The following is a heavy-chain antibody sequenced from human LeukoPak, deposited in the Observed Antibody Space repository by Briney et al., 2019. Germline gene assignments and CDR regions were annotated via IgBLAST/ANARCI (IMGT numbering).Heavy chain of an antibody. V-gene: IGHV1-46*01. CDR1: GYTFTSYY. Sequence: ASVKVSCKASGYTFTSYYMHWVRQAPGQGLEWMGIINPSGGSTSYAQKFQGRVTMTRYTSTSTVYRELSSMRSEDTAVYYCARDRGGITIFGVVTGGHYFDYWGQGTLVTVSS. CDR2: INPSGGST. CDR3: ARDRGGITIFGVVTGGHYFDY. J-gene: IGHJ4*02. D-gene: IGHD3-3*01.